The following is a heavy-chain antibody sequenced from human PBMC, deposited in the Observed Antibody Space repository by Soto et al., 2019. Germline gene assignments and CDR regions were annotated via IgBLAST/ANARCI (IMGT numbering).Heavy chain of an antibody. V-gene: IGHV4-39*01. J-gene: IGHJ2*01. CDR1: GGSITKSAFY. Sequence: QLQESGPGLLKTSETLSLTCTVSGGSITKSAFYWGWVRQFPGKGLEWIGSFYYSGNTYFNPSLKSRVTISAYRSKNQLALRLTSVTAADTATYYCAKPPFNPLVTPSWYLDVWCRGTLGSVSS. CDR2: FYYSGNT. CDR3: AKPPFNPLVTPSWYLDV. D-gene: IGHD3-10*01.